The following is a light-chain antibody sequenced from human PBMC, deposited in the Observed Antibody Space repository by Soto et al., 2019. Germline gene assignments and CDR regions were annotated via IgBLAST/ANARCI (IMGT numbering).Light chain of an antibody. CDR2: AAS. CDR3: QQSYSSPYT. V-gene: IGKV1-39*01. CDR1: QSISNY. J-gene: IGKJ2*01. Sequence: DIQMTQSPSSLSASVGDRVTITCRASQSISNYLNWYQQKPGKAPKLLIYAASSLQSGVPSSFSGTGSGTDFTLTISSLQPEDFATYYCQQSYSSPYTFGQGTKLEIK.